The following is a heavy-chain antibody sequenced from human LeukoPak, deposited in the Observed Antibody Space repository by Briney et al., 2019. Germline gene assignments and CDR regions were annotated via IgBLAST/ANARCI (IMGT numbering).Heavy chain of an antibody. CDR1: GYTFTGYY. D-gene: IGHD5-12*01. V-gene: IGHV1-18*04. J-gene: IGHJ4*02. Sequence: ASVKVSCKASGYTFTGYYMHWVRQAPGQGLEWMGWISGYNGNTNYAQKFQGRVTMTTDTSTSTAYMELRSLRSDDTAVYYCARDSASQEGATVTSFDYWGQGTLVTVSS. CDR3: ARDSASQEGATVTSFDY. CDR2: ISGYNGNT.